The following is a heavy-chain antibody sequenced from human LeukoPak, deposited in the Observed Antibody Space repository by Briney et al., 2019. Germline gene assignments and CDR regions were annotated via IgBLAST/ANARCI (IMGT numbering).Heavy chain of an antibody. Sequence: GRSLRLSCAASGFTFSSYGMHWVRQAPGKGLEWVAVISYDGSNKYYADSVKGRFTISRDNSKNTLYLQMNSLRAEDTAVYYCARGALDSYCGGDCYLDYWGQGTLVTVSS. V-gene: IGHV3-30*03. J-gene: IGHJ4*02. D-gene: IGHD2-21*02. CDR2: ISYDGSNK. CDR3: ARGALDSYCGGDCYLDY. CDR1: GFTFSSYG.